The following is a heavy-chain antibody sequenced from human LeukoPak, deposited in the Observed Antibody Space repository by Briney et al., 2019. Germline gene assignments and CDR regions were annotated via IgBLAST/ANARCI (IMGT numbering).Heavy chain of an antibody. Sequence: GGSLRLSCAASGCTFSSYEMNWVRQAPGKGLERVSYISISDSSIYYADSVNGRFTISRNNAKNSLYLPMTSLRAEDTAVYYCARDGPSDIGDSVDVWCRGTTVTISS. CDR3: ARDGPSDIGDSVDV. J-gene: IGHJ6*04. CDR2: ISISDSSI. CDR1: GCTFSSYE. D-gene: IGHD2-15*01. V-gene: IGHV3-48*03.